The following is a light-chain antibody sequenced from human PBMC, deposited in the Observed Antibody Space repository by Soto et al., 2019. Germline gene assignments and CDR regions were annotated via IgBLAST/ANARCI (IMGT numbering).Light chain of an antibody. CDR1: QSVLYSSNNKNY. CDR3: QQYFSTPWT. CDR2: WAS. V-gene: IGKV4-1*01. J-gene: IGKJ1*01. Sequence: DIVMTQSPDSLAVSLGERVTINCKSSQSVLYSSNNKNYLAWYQQKPGQPPKLLFYWASARESGVPDRFSGSGSGTDFTLTISSLQAEDVAVYFCQQYFSTPWTFGQGTTVEIK.